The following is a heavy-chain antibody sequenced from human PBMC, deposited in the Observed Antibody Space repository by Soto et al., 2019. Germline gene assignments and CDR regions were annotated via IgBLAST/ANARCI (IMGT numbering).Heavy chain of an antibody. CDR3: ARGHIMVEYYDFWSLLSPFDY. J-gene: IGHJ4*02. CDR1: GGTFSSYS. CDR2: IIPIFGTA. Sequence: ASVKVSCKASGGTFSSYSISWVLQAPGQGLEWMGGIIPIFGTANYAQKFQGRVTITADKSTSTAYMELSSLRSEDTAVYYCARGHIMVEYYDFWSLLSPFDYWGQGTLVTVSS. V-gene: IGHV1-69*06. D-gene: IGHD3-3*01.